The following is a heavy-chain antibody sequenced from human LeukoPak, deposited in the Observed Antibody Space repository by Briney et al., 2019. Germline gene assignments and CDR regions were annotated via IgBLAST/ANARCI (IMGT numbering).Heavy chain of an antibody. CDR1: GGSISSYY. CDR2: IYNSGST. V-gene: IGHV4-59*01. CDR3: ARGYSYGPDY. Sequence: SETLSLTCTVSGGSISSYYWSWIRQPPVKGLESIEYIYNSGSTNYNPSLKSRVTISIDTSKNQFSLNLSSATAADTAVYYCARGYSYGPDYWGQGTLVTVSS. D-gene: IGHD5-18*01. J-gene: IGHJ4*02.